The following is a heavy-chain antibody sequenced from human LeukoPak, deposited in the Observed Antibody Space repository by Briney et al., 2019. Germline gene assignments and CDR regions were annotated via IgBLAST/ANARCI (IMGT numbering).Heavy chain of an antibody. V-gene: IGHV4-38-2*02. CDR3: PRDLRLWPV. D-gene: IGHD2/OR15-2a*01. CDR2: IYHTGST. Sequence: SETLSLTCTVSGYSISSGYQWGWVRQHPGKGLEWIGSIYHTGSTYYNPSLKSRVTISLDTSKNQFSLTLSSVTAADTAVYYCPRDLRLWPVWGKGATVTVSS. CDR1: GYSISSGYQ. J-gene: IGHJ6*04.